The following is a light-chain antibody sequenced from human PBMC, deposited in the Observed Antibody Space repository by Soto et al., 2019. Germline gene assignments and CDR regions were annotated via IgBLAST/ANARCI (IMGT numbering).Light chain of an antibody. CDR3: QHYDSRPYT. J-gene: IGKJ2*01. Sequence: EIVMTQSPATMSVSPGERATLSCRASQSVSSNLAWYQQKPGQAPRLLIYGASNRATGIPDRFSGSGSGTDLTLTISRLEPEDFAVYYCQHYDSRPYTFGQGTKVDI. V-gene: IGKV3D-15*01. CDR1: QSVSSN. CDR2: GAS.